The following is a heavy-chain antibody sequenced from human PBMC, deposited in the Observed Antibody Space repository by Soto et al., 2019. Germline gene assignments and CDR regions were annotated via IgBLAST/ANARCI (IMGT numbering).Heavy chain of an antibody. CDR2: ISSDGTSR. V-gene: IGHV3-30*18. J-gene: IGHJ6*02. CDR1: GFTFSSYG. Sequence: AGSLRLSCAASGFTFSSYGMHWVRQAPGKGLEWVAVISSDGTSRFYADSVKGRFTISRDNSKNTLYLQMNSLRAEDTAMYYCAKVRVKDYYYYAMDVWGQGTTVTVSS. D-gene: IGHD4-4*01. CDR3: AKVRVKDYYYYAMDV.